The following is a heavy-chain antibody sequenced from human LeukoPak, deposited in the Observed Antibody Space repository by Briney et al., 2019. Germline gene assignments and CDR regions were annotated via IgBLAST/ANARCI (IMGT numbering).Heavy chain of an antibody. D-gene: IGHD2-2*01. Sequence: ASVKVSCKASGYTFTSYDINWVRQATGQGLEWMGWMNPNSGNTGYAQKFQGRVTMTRDTSISTAYMELSRLRSDDTAVYYCARWYCSSTSCSYRAFDIWGQGTMVTVSS. CDR2: MNPNSGNT. CDR1: GYTFTSYD. CDR3: ARWYCSSTSCSYRAFDI. J-gene: IGHJ3*02. V-gene: IGHV1-8*01.